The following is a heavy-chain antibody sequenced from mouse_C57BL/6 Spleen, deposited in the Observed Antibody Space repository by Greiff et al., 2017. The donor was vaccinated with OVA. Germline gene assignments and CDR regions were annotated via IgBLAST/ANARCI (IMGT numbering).Heavy chain of an antibody. Sequence: VQLQQPGAELVRPGSSVKLSCKASGYTFTSYWMHWVKQRPIQGLEWIGNIDPSDSDTHYNQKFKDNATLTVDKSSSTAYMQLSSLTSEDSSVYYCALYGSSYGYFDVWGTGTTVTVSS. V-gene: IGHV1-52*01. CDR2: IDPSDSDT. J-gene: IGHJ1*03. CDR1: GYTFTSYW. D-gene: IGHD1-1*01. CDR3: ALYGSSYGYFDV.